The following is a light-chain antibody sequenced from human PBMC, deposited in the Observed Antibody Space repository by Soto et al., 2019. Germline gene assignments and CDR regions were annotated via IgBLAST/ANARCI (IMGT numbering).Light chain of an antibody. CDR2: WAS. V-gene: IGKV4-1*01. J-gene: IGKJ2*01. CDR1: QSVLYNSNNRNC. Sequence: DIVMTQSPDSLAVSLGERATINCKSSQSVLYNSNNRNCLAWYQQKPGQSPKLLIYWASTRESGVPDRFSGSGSGTDFTLTISSLQAEDVAVYYCQQYYSTPYTFGQWTKLEIK. CDR3: QQYYSTPYT.